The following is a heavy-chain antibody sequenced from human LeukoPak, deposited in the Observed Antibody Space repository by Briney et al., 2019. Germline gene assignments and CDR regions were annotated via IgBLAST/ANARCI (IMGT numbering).Heavy chain of an antibody. D-gene: IGHD3-22*01. V-gene: IGHV4-59*08. Sequence: SETLSLTCTVSGGSISSYYWSWIRQPPGKGLEWIGSFYYSGSTYYNPSFKSRVTISVDRSMNQFYLRMSSVTAADTAVYYCARLNYDSGGYYEVPNWFDPWGPGTLVTVSS. CDR3: ARLNYDSGGYYEVPNWFDP. J-gene: IGHJ5*02. CDR2: FYYSGST. CDR1: GGSISSYY.